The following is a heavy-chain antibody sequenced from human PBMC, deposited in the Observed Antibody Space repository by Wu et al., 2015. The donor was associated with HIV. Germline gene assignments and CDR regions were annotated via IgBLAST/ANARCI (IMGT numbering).Heavy chain of an antibody. CDR3: ARDSDYGDYVGY. Sequence: QVQLVQSGAEVKKPGSSVKVSCKASGGTFSSYAINWVRQAPGQGLEWMGRIFPIFGTANYALKFQGRVTITADESTTTAYMELSSLRSEDTAVYYCARDSDYGDYVGYWGQGTLVTVSS. D-gene: IGHD4-17*01. V-gene: IGHV1-69*13. J-gene: IGHJ4*02. CDR2: IFPIFGTA. CDR1: GGTFSSYA.